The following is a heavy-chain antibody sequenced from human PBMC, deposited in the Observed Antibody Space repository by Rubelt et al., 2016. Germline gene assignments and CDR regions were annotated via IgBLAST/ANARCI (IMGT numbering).Heavy chain of an antibody. CDR3: ARRSTGVGFDC. J-gene: IGHJ4*02. CDR1: SYA. Sequence: SYAMHWVRQAPGKGLEGVAVISYDGSNKHYADSVKGRFTISRDNSKNTLYLQMNSLRAEDTAVYYCARRSTGVGFDCWGQGTLVTVSS. CDR2: ISYDGSNK. D-gene: IGHD7-27*01. V-gene: IGHV3-30-3*01.